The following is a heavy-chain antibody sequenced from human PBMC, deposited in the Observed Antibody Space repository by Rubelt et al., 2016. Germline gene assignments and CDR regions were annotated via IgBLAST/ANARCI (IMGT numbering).Heavy chain of an antibody. CDR3: ATYYGSANYGMDG. CDR1: GGSISSSSYY. Sequence: QLQLQESGPGLVKPSVTLSLTCTVSGGSISSSSYYWSWIRQHPGKGLEWIGYIYYSGSTYYNPSPKSRVTISVETLKNQFARKLSPVTAADTAVYYCATYYGSANYGMDGWGQGTTVTVSS. CDR2: IYYSGST. J-gene: IGHJ6*02. V-gene: IGHV4-31*03. D-gene: IGHD3-10*01.